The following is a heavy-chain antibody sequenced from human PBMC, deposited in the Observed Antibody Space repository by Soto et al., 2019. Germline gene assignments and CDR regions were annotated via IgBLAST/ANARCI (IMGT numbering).Heavy chain of an antibody. CDR3: ARLTYYYDSSGPPAY. D-gene: IGHD3-22*01. J-gene: IGHJ4*02. Sequence: GGSLRLSCAASGFTFSTYSMNWVRQAPGKGLEWVSYISSSSSTIFYTDSVKGRFTVSRDNAKNSLYLQMNSLRAEDTAVYYFARLTYYYDSSGPPAYWAQGTLVTVSS. CDR1: GFTFSTYS. CDR2: ISSSSSTI. V-gene: IGHV3-48*01.